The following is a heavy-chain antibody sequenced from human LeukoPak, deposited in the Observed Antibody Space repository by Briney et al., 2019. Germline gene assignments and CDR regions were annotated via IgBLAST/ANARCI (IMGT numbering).Heavy chain of an antibody. CDR2: IIPIFGTA. Sequence: ASVKVSCKAPGGIFSSYAISWVRQAPGQGLEWMGGIIPIFGTANYAQKFQGRVTITADESTSTAYMELSSLRSEDTAVYYCAGTAGTGLYYFDYWGQGTLVTVSS. V-gene: IGHV1-69*01. CDR3: AGTAGTGLYYFDY. D-gene: IGHD6-13*01. J-gene: IGHJ4*02. CDR1: GGIFSSYA.